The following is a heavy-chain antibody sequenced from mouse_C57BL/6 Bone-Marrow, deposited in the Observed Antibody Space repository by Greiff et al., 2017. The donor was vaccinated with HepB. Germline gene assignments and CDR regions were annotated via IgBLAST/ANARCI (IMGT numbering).Heavy chain of an antibody. D-gene: IGHD2-3*01. Sequence: EVKVVESGGGLVQPGGSMKLSCAASGFTFSDAWMDWVRQSPEKGLEWVAEIRNKANNHATYYAESVKGRFTISRDDSKSSVYLQMNSLRAEDTGIYYCTRSGYYVGAMDYWGQGTSVTVSS. J-gene: IGHJ4*01. CDR2: IRNKANNHAT. CDR3: TRSGYYVGAMDY. CDR1: GFTFSDAW. V-gene: IGHV6-6*01.